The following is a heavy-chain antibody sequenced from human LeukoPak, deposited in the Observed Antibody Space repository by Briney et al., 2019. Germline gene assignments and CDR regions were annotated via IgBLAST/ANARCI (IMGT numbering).Heavy chain of an antibody. V-gene: IGHV3-21*01. CDR2: ITSTSTYI. CDR3: ARDLGVSKHRYFDL. D-gene: IGHD2-8*01. Sequence: GGSLRLSCAASGFTFSSYSMNWVRQAPGKGLEWVSSITSTSTYIYYADSVKGRFTISRDNARNSLYLQMNSLRAEDTAVYYCARDLGVSKHRYFDLWGRGTLVTVSS. J-gene: IGHJ2*01. CDR1: GFTFSSYS.